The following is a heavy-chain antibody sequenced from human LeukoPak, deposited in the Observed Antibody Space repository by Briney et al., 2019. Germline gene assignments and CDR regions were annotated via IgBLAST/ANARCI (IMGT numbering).Heavy chain of an antibody. J-gene: IGHJ6*02. CDR1: GYTFTSYD. V-gene: IGHV1-8*01. CDR2: MNPNSGNT. D-gene: IGHD4-17*01. Sequence: ASVKVSCRASGYTFTSYDINWVRQATGQGLEWMGWMNPNSGNTGYAQKFQGRVTMTRNTSISTAYMELSSLRSEDTAVYYCARGPFYGDYPYYYYGMDVWGQETTVTVSS. CDR3: ARGPFYGDYPYYYYGMDV.